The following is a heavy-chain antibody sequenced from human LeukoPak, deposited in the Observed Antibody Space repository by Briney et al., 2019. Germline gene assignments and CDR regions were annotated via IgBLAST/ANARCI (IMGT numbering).Heavy chain of an antibody. J-gene: IGHJ5*02. D-gene: IGHD6-19*01. CDR1: GGSISSYY. V-gene: IGHV4-4*07. CDR2: IYTSGST. Sequence: SETLSLTCTVSGGSISSYYWSWIREPAGKGLEWIGRIYTSGSTNYNPSLKSRVTMSVDTSKNQFPLKLSSVTAADTAVYYCARTRVPSSPWRWFDPWGQGTLVTVSS. CDR3: ARTRVPSSPWRWFDP.